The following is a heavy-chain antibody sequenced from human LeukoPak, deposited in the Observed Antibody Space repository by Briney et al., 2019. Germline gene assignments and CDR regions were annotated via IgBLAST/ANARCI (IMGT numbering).Heavy chain of an antibody. V-gene: IGHV3-23*01. CDR2: ITDSGGST. Sequence: GGSLRLSCAASGFTFSSYSMSWVRQAPGRGLEWVSAITDSGGSTYYADSVKGRFTISRDNSKNTLFLQMTSLRAEDTALYYCAKISGYFDYWGRGTLVTVSS. CDR3: AKISGYFDY. CDR1: GFTFSSYS. J-gene: IGHJ4*02. D-gene: IGHD3-10*01.